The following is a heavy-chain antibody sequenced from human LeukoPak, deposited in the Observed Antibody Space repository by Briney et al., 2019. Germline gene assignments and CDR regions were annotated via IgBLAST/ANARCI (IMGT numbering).Heavy chain of an antibody. CDR1: GGSFSGYY. J-gene: IGHJ4*02. CDR2: INHSGST. Sequence: SETLSLTCAVYGGSFSGYYWSWLRQPPGKGLEGIGEINHSGSTNYNPSLKRRVTISVGTSKNQFSLKLSSVTAADTAVYYCAREVAGKTYFDYWGQGTLVTVSS. V-gene: IGHV4-34*01. CDR3: AREVAGKTYFDY. D-gene: IGHD6-19*01.